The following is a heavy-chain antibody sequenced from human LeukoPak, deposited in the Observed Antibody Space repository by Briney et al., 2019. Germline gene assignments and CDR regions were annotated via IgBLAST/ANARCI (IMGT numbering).Heavy chain of an antibody. D-gene: IGHD1-1*01. CDR2: ISSSGSTI. J-gene: IGHJ6*03. Sequence: GSLRLSCAASGFTFSSYEMNWVRQAPGKGLEWVSYISSSGSTIYYADSVKGRFTISRDNAKNLLYLQMNSLRAEDTAVYCCARDSNLERGKTYHYYYMDVWGKGTTVTVSS. CDR1: GFTFSSYE. CDR3: ARDSNLERGKTYHYYYMDV. V-gene: IGHV3-48*03.